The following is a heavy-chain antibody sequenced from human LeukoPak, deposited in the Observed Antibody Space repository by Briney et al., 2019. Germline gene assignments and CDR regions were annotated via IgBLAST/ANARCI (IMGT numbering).Heavy chain of an antibody. CDR3: ARGRFLDQSNYYFDY. J-gene: IGHJ4*02. Sequence: SETLSLTCTVSGGSISSYYWSWIRQPPGKGLEWIGYIYYSGSTNYNPSLKSRVTISVDTSKNQFSLKLSSVTAADTAVYYCARGRFLDQSNYYFDYWGQGTLVTVSS. CDR1: GGSISSYY. CDR2: IYYSGST. D-gene: IGHD3-3*01. V-gene: IGHV4-59*01.